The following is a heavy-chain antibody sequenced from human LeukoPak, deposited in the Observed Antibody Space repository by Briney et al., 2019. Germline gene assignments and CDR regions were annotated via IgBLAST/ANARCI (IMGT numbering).Heavy chain of an antibody. Sequence: ASVKVSCKASGYTFTNYYMHWVRQAPGQGLEWMGWINPNSGGTNYAQKFQGRVTMTRDTSISTAYMELSRLRSDDTAVYYCARVSVGATEWFDLWGQGTLVTVSS. D-gene: IGHD1-26*01. J-gene: IGHJ5*02. V-gene: IGHV1-2*02. CDR1: GYTFTNYY. CDR3: ARVSVGATEWFDL. CDR2: INPNSGGT.